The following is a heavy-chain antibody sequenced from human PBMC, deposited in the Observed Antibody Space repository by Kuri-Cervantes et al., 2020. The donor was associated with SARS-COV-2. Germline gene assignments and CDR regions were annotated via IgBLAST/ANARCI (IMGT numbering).Heavy chain of an antibody. Sequence: SVKVSCKASGGTFSSYAISWVRQAPGQGLEWMGGIIPIFGTANYAQKFQGRVTITTDESTSTAYMELSNLRSEDTAVYYCARERASGWAGDFDYWGQGTLVTVSS. CDR3: ARERASGWAGDFDY. CDR1: GGTFSSYA. D-gene: IGHD1-26*01. J-gene: IGHJ4*02. CDR2: IIPIFGTA. V-gene: IGHV1-69*05.